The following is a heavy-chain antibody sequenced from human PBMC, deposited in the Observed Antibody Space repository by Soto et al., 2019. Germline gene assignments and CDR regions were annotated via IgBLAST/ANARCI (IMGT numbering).Heavy chain of an antibody. CDR3: ARGTGKNCSVFSCHEKQFRFFVP. CDR1: GGSISSYY. D-gene: IGHD2-15*01. CDR2: IYYSGST. V-gene: IGHV4-59*01. Sequence: PSETLSLTCTVSGGSISSYYWSWIRQPPGKGLEWIGYIYYSGSTNYNPSLKSRVTISVDTSKNQFSLKLSSVTAADTAVYYCARGTGKNCSVFSCHEKQFRFFVPWGQGTLVTVS. J-gene: IGHJ5*02.